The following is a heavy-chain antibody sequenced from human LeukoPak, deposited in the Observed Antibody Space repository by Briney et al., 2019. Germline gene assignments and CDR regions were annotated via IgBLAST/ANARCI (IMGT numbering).Heavy chain of an antibody. J-gene: IGHJ1*01. Sequence: PSETLSLTCTISGASVSSYSWNWIRQPAGKGLEWIGRLYTSGSTNYNPSLKSRVTMSVDTSKNQFSLKLSSVTSADTAVYYCATERSGWLRPFEHWGQGALITVSS. D-gene: IGHD6-19*01. CDR2: LYTSGST. CDR3: ATERSGWLRPFEH. CDR1: GASVSSYS. V-gene: IGHV4-4*07.